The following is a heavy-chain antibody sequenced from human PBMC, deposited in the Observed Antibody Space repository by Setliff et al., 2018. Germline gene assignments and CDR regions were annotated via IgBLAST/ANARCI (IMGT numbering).Heavy chain of an antibody. CDR2: IIPIFGTA. J-gene: IGHJ5*02. CDR3: ARGYSSSWQSRMGFDP. Sequence: ASVKVSCKVSGYTLTELSRHWVRQAPGKGLEWMGRIIPIFGTANYAQKLQGRVTMTTDTSTSTAYMELRSRRSDDTAVYYCARGYSSSWQSRMGFDPWGQGTLVTVSS. CDR1: GYTLTELS. V-gene: IGHV1-24*01. D-gene: IGHD6-13*01.